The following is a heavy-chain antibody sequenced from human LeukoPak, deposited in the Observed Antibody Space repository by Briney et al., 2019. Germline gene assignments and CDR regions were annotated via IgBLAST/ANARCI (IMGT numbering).Heavy chain of an antibody. J-gene: IGHJ6*02. D-gene: IGHD6-19*01. CDR1: GFNFASNW. V-gene: IGHV3-74*01. CDR3: ARTQVAGYYYYYGMDV. Sequence: GGSLRLSCAASGFNFASNWMHWVRQTPGKGLMWVSRINSGGSGTSYADSVEGRFTISRDNAKNTLYLQMNSLRVEDTAVYYCARTQVAGYYYYYGMDVWGQGTTVTVSS. CDR2: INSGGSGT.